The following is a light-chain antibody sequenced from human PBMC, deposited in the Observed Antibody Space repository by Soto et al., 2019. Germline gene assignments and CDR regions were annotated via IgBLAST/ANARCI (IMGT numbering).Light chain of an antibody. CDR1: SSSVGSNY. Sequence: QSVLTQPPSTSGTPGQRVTISCSRSSSSVGSNYVYWIQQIPGTAPKLLIYRNDQRPSGVPDRFSGSKSGTSASLAISGLRPEDEADYYCVTWDDSLSALVFGGGTKLTVL. CDR2: RND. CDR3: VTWDDSLSALV. V-gene: IGLV1-47*01. J-gene: IGLJ2*01.